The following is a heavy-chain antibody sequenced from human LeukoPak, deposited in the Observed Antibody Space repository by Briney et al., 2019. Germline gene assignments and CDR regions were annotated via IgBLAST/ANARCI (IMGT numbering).Heavy chain of an antibody. CDR2: IWYDGTNI. CDR1: GLILSSYG. Sequence: SGTSLRLSCAASGLILSSYGIHWVRQAPGKGLEWVAVIWYDGTNIYYGDSVKGRFSISRDNSKNTVYLQMDSLRAEDTAVYYCARDAAGAFGNYVNYFDYWGQGTLVTVSS. V-gene: IGHV3-33*01. J-gene: IGHJ4*02. CDR3: ARDAAGAFGNYVNYFDY. D-gene: IGHD4-11*01.